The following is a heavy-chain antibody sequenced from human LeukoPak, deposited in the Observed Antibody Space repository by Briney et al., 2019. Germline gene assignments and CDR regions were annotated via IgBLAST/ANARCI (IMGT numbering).Heavy chain of an antibody. CDR1: GGTFSGYY. CDR2: INHSGST. V-gene: IGHV4-34*01. CDR3: ARRGNDYDILTGSNPDFDY. Sequence: PSETLSLTCAVYGGTFSGYYWSWIRQPPGKGLEWIGEINHSGSTNYNPSLKSRVTASVDTSKNQFSLRLRSVTAADTAVYYCARRGNDYDILTGSNPDFDYWGQGTLVTVSS. J-gene: IGHJ4*02. D-gene: IGHD3-9*01.